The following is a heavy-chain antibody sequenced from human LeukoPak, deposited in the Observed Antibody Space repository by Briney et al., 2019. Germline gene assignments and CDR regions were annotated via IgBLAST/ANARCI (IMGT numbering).Heavy chain of an antibody. J-gene: IGHJ4*02. CDR2: ISGSGGST. V-gene: IGHV3-23*01. CDR3: AKVGYCSSTSCPNDY. D-gene: IGHD2-2*01. CDR1: GFTFSSFA. Sequence: GGSLRLSCAAPGFTFSSFAMSWVRQAPGKGLEWVSDISGSGGSTYYADSVKGRFTISRDNSKNTLYLQMNSLRAEDTAVYYCAKVGYCSSTSCPNDYWGQGTLVTVSS.